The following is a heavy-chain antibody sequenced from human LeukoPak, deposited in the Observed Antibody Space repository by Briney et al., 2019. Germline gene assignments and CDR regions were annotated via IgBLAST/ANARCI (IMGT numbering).Heavy chain of an antibody. Sequence: ASVKVSCKASGYTFTSYDINWVRQATGQGLEWMGWMNPNSGNTGYAQKFQGRVTMTTDTSTSTAYMELRSLRSDDTAVYYCARDDLPMVRGVMSDYWGQGTLVTVSS. CDR1: GYTFTSYD. V-gene: IGHV1-8*01. CDR2: MNPNSGNT. J-gene: IGHJ4*02. D-gene: IGHD3-10*01. CDR3: ARDDLPMVRGVMSDY.